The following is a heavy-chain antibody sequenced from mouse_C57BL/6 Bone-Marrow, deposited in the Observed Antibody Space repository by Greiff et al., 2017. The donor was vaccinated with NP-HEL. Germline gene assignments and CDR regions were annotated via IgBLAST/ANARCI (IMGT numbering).Heavy chain of an antibody. Sequence: EVQLVESGGGLVKPGGSLTLSCAASGFTFSDYGMHWVRQAPEKGLEWVAYISSGSSTIYYADTVKGRFTISRDNAKNTLFLQMTSLRSEDTAMYYCARTYYDYGDYFDYWGQGTTLTVSS. CDR1: GFTFSDYG. CDR2: ISSGSSTI. V-gene: IGHV5-17*01. D-gene: IGHD2-4*01. J-gene: IGHJ2*01. CDR3: ARTYYDYGDYFDY.